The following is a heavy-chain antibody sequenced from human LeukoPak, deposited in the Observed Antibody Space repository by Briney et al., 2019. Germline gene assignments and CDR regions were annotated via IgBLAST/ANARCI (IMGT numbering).Heavy chain of an antibody. CDR3: ARVAGFIYYYYYGTDV. Sequence: ASVKVSCKASEYTFTSYDINWVRQATGQGLEWMGWMNPNSGNTGYAQKFQGRVTMTRNTSISTAYMELSSLRSEDTAVYYCARVAGFIYYYYYGTDVWGQGTTVTVSS. CDR2: MNPNSGNT. V-gene: IGHV1-8*01. D-gene: IGHD6-19*01. J-gene: IGHJ6*02. CDR1: EYTFTSYD.